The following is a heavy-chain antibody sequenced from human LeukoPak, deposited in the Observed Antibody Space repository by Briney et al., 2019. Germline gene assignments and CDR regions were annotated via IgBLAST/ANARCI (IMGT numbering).Heavy chain of an antibody. CDR2: IYTSGST. CDR1: GGSISSYY. J-gene: IGHJ6*03. D-gene: IGHD2-15*01. CDR3: AREVARRYYYYYMDV. Sequence: SETLSLTCTVSGGSISSYYWSWIRQPAGKGLEWIGRIYTSGSTNYNPSLKSQVTMSVDTSKNQFSLKLSSVTAADTAVYYCAREVARRYYYYYMDVWGKGTTVTVSS. V-gene: IGHV4-4*07.